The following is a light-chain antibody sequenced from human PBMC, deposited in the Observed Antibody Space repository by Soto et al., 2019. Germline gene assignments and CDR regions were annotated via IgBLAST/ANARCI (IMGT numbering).Light chain of an antibody. Sequence: DIQMTQSPSSLSASVGDRVTITCRASLPISNYLAWDQQKPGKIPNLLIYAASTLHAGVPSRFSGSGSGTDFTLTISSLQPEDVAAYYCQKYNSAPLTFGGGTKVEIK. J-gene: IGKJ4*01. CDR3: QKYNSAPLT. CDR2: AAS. V-gene: IGKV1-27*01. CDR1: LPISNY.